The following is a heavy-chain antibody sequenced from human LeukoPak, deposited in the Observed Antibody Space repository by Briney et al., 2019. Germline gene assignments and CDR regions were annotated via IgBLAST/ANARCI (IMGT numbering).Heavy chain of an antibody. D-gene: IGHD4/OR15-4a*01. CDR1: GFTFSTYI. CDR3: ARRAGASSHPYDY. J-gene: IGHJ4*02. V-gene: IGHV3-21*01. CDR2: IFPSGGEI. Sequence: GGSLRLSCAASGFTFSTYIMNWVRQTPGKGLEWVSSIFPSGGEIHYADSVRGRFTISRDNSKSTLSLQMNSLRADDTAVYYCARRAGASSHPYDYWGQGTLVTVSS.